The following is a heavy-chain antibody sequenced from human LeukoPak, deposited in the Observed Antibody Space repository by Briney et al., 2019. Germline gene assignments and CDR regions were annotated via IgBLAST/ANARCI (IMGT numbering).Heavy chain of an antibody. CDR1: GGSITSYY. D-gene: IGHD2-15*01. J-gene: IGHJ4*02. Sequence: SETLSLTCSVSGGSITSYYWSWIRQPPGKGLEWIGYIYYNGSTKYSPSLRSRVTISVDTSENQFSLKLRSVTAADTAVYYCARRGGLYCSGGRCYHYYFDYWGQGTLVTVSS. V-gene: IGHV4-59*08. CDR3: ARRGGLYCSGGRCYHYYFDY. CDR2: IYYNGST.